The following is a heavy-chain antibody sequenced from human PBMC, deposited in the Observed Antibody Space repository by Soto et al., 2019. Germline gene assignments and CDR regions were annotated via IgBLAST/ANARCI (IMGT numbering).Heavy chain of an antibody. D-gene: IGHD3-22*01. V-gene: IGHV3-23*01. Sequence: GGSLRLSCAVSGFTFSSYVMSWVRQAPGKGLEWVSAISGSGGSTYYADSVKGRFTISRDNSKNTLYLQLNSLRADDTAVYYCAKVGYYDSSGHNWFDPWGQGTLVTVSS. CDR1: GFTFSSYV. J-gene: IGHJ5*02. CDR2: ISGSGGST. CDR3: AKVGYYDSSGHNWFDP.